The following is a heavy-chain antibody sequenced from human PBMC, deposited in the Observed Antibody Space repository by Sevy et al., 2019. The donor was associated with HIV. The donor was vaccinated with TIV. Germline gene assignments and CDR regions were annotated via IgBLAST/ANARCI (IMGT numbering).Heavy chain of an antibody. CDR3: PKAQSKIVATILA. CDR2: IGGSGGST. D-gene: IGHD5-12*01. Sequence: GGSLRLSCAASGFTFSSYAMSWVRQAPGKGLEWVAAIGGSGGSTYYEDSVKGRFTISRDNSKNTLYLQMNSLRAEDTAVYYCPKAQSKIVATILAWGQGTLVTVSS. V-gene: IGHV3-23*01. J-gene: IGHJ4*02. CDR1: GFTFSSYA.